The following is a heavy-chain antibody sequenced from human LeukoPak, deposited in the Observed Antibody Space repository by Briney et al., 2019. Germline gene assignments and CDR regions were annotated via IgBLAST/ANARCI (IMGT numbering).Heavy chain of an antibody. Sequence: PGGSLRLSCAASGFTFSSYSMNWVRQAPGKGLEWVSYISSSSSTIYYADSVKGRFTISRDNAKNSLYLQMNNLRAEDTAVYYCARGLVGEYYYYGMDVWGQGTTVTVSS. CDR3: ARGLVGEYYYYGMDV. V-gene: IGHV3-48*01. J-gene: IGHJ6*02. CDR1: GFTFSSYS. CDR2: ISSSSSTI. D-gene: IGHD1-26*01.